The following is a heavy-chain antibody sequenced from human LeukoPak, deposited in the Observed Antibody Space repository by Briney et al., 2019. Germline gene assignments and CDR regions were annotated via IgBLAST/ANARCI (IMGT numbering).Heavy chain of an antibody. J-gene: IGHJ5*02. V-gene: IGHV4-59*01. CDR3: ARDLIYYGSGAGWLDP. CDR1: GGSISSYY. CDR2: IYYSGST. D-gene: IGHD3-10*01. Sequence: SETLSLTCTVSGGSISSYYWSWIRQPPGKGLEWIGYIYYSGSTNYNPSLKSRVTISVDTSKNQFSLKLSSVTAADTAVYYCARDLIYYGSGAGWLDPWGQGTLVTVSS.